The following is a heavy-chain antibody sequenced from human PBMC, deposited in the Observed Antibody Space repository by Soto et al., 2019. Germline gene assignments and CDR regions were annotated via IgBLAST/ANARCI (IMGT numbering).Heavy chain of an antibody. CDR2: ISSSSSTI. CDR1: GFTFRTYA. V-gene: IGHV3-48*02. D-gene: IGHD3-3*01. Sequence: EVQLVESGGDLVQPGGSLRLSCAASGFTFRTYAMNWVRQVPGKGLEWVSYISSSSSTIYYADSVKGRFTISRDNAKNSLYLHMDSLRDEDTAIYYCVRDRGWTGYVLEYWGQGTMVTVSS. CDR3: VRDRGWTGYVLEY. J-gene: IGHJ4*02.